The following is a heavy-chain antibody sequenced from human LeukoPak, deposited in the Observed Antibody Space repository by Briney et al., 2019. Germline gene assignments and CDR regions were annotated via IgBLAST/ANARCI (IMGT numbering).Heavy chain of an antibody. D-gene: IGHD1-7*01. Sequence: SETLSLTCTVSGGSISTYYWSWIRQPPGKGLEWMGYIYYSERTDYNPFLKSRVTISVDTSKNQFSLKVSSVTAADTAVYYCARLRGQTTDRRYVDYWGQGTLVTVSS. J-gene: IGHJ4*02. CDR1: GGSISTYY. V-gene: IGHV4-59*01. CDR2: IYYSERT. CDR3: ARLRGQTTDRRYVDY.